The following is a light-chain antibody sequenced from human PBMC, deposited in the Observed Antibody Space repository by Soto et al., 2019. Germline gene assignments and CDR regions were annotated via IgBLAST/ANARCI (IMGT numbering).Light chain of an antibody. Sequence: EIALWQIPGTLSLSPGERATLSCRASQSVSRNYLAWYQQKPGQAPRLLIYDASSRPTGIPVRFSGSGSGTDFTLTISRLEPEDFAVYYCQQYGSSPWTFGLGTKVEIK. V-gene: IGKV3-20*01. J-gene: IGKJ1*01. CDR1: QSVSRNY. CDR2: DAS. CDR3: QQYGSSPWT.